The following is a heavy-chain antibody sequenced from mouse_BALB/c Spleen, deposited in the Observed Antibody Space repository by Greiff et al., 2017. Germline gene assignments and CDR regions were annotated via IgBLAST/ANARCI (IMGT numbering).Heavy chain of an antibody. CDR1: GFSLTSYG. V-gene: IGHV2-9*02. Sequence: VKLMESGPGLVAPSQSLSITCTVSGFSLTSYGVHWVRQPPGKGLEWLGVIWAGGSTNYNSALMSRLSISKDNSKSQVFLKMNSLQTDDTAMYYCARGSSGPWFAYWGQGTLVTVSA. D-gene: IGHD3-1*01. CDR2: IWAGGST. J-gene: IGHJ3*01. CDR3: ARGSSGPWFAY.